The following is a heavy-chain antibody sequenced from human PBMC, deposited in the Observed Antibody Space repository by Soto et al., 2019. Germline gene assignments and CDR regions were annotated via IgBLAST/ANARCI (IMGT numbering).Heavy chain of an antibody. CDR2: ISASGSTI. CDR1: GITLSDYE. D-gene: IGHD3-22*01. J-gene: IGHJ6*02. V-gene: IGHV3-48*03. Sequence: EVQLVESGGGLVQPGGSLRLSCAASGITLSDYEINWVRQAPGKGLEWVSYISASGSTIYYADSVKGRFTISRDNAKNSLYLQMNSLRAEDTAVYYCARDLRLYDKTGYYYHYHYGRDVWGQGTTVTVSS. CDR3: ARDLRLYDKTGYYYHYHYGRDV.